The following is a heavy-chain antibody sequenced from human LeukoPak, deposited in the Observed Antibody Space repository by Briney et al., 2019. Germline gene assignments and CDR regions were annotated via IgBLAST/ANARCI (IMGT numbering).Heavy chain of an antibody. J-gene: IGHJ4*02. Sequence: GGSLRLSCAASGFTFSSYAMSWVRQAPGKGLEWVSAISGSGGSTYYADSVKGRFTISRDNSKNTLYLQMNSLRAEDTAVYYCAKVPFYLVGATSVLFDYWGQGTLVTVSS. CDR2: ISGSGGST. CDR3: AKVPFYLVGATSVLFDY. V-gene: IGHV3-23*01. CDR1: GFTFSSYA. D-gene: IGHD1-26*01.